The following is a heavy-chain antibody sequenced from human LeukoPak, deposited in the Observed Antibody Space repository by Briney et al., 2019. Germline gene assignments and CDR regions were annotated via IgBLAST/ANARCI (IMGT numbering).Heavy chain of an antibody. J-gene: IGHJ4*02. Sequence: PGGSLRLSCAVSGFTFRSYAMHWVRQAPGKGLEWVAVISYDGSDKYYADSVKGRFTISRDSSKNTLYLQMNSLRAEDTAVYYCARDDAVTTSSPFDYWGQGTLVIVSS. D-gene: IGHD4-17*01. CDR1: GFTFRSYA. CDR3: ARDDAVTTSSPFDY. CDR2: ISYDGSDK. V-gene: IGHV3-30*04.